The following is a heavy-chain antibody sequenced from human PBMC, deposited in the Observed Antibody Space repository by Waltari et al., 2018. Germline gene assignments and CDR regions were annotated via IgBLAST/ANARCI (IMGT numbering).Heavy chain of an antibody. J-gene: IGHJ4*02. D-gene: IGHD4-17*01. V-gene: IGHV4-28*01. Sequence: QVQLQESGPGVVKPSETLSLTCAVSGGSISDSYWWSWIRQPPGKGLEWIGYIYGSRTSTNRNPSLNSRVTISKDTSKNQFSLKLSSVTAADTAVYYCASRGYGNYYFDYWGQGVLVTVSS. CDR3: ASRGYGNYYFDY. CDR2: IYGSRTST. CDR1: GGSISDSYW.